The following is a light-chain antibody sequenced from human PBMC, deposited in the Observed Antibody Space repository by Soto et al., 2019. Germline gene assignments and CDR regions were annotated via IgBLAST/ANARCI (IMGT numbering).Light chain of an antibody. CDR2: QVT. J-gene: IGLJ1*01. CDR1: SSDLAIYNY. CDR3: SSDTDSSNYF. Sequence: QHATGFELAGQWITISCTGTSSDLAIYNYVSWYQQQPGKAPKLMIYQVTNRPSGVSNRFSGSRSGNTASLTISGLQAEDEADYYCSSDTDSSNYFFGTGTKVTVL. V-gene: IGLV2-14*01.